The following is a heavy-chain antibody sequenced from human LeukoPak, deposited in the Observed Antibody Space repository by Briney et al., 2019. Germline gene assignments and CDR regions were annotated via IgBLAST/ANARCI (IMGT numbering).Heavy chain of an antibody. D-gene: IGHD6-19*01. CDR2: ISYDGSNK. V-gene: IGHV3-30-3*01. CDR3: AKDSGSGFYYYYGMDV. CDR1: GFTFSSCA. J-gene: IGHJ6*02. Sequence: GGSLRLSCTASGFTFSSCAIHWVRQPPGKGLEWVTVISYDGSNKYYADSVKGRFTISRDNSKNTLYLQMNSLRSEDTAVYYCAKDSGSGFYYYYGMDVWGQGTTVTVSS.